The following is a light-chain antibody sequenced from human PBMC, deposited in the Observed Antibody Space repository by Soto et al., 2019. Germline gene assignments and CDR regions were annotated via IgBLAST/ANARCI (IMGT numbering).Light chain of an antibody. V-gene: IGLV1-44*01. CDR3: AAWDDSLNGRV. J-gene: IGLJ1*01. CDR1: SSNIGSNT. CDR2: NNN. Sequence: QAVRAQAPAACVSAAERVTISCSGSSSNIGSNTVSWYQQLPGTAPKLLIYNNNQRPSGVPDRFSGSKSGTSASLAISGLQSEDEADYYCAAWDDSLNGRVFGAGTKVTVL.